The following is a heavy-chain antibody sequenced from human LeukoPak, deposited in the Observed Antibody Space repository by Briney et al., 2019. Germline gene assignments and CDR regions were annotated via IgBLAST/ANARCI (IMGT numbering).Heavy chain of an antibody. V-gene: IGHV3-23*01. CDR2: ISGSGYST. D-gene: IGHD2-15*01. J-gene: IGHJ3*02. CDR3: AKGYGGSWDHAFDI. Sequence: GGSLRLSCAASGFTFSSYAMSWVRQAPGKGLEWVSGISGSGYSTYYADSAKGRFTISRTNFKNTLYLQMNSLRAEDTAIYYCAKGYGGSWDHAFDIWGQGTVVTVSS. CDR1: GFTFSSYA.